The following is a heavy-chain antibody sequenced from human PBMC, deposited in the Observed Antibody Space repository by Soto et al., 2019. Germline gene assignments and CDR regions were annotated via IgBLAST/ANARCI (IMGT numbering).Heavy chain of an antibody. D-gene: IGHD2-2*01. CDR2: ISDDGTKK. Sequence: QVQLVESGGGVVKPGRSLRLSCAASELTFSRYGMHWVRQAPGKGLEWVAMISDDGTKKNYADSVKGRFTISRDNSKNTMYLQMNSLRPEDTAVYYCAKDIVVPSALGYYYYGMGFWGQGTTVTVSS. CDR1: ELTFSRYG. CDR3: AKDIVVPSALGYYYYGMGF. V-gene: IGHV3-30*18. J-gene: IGHJ6*02.